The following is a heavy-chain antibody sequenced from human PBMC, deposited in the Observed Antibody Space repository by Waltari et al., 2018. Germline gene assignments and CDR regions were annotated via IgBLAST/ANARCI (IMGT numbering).Heavy chain of an antibody. CDR3: ASSEVLRNFDY. J-gene: IGHJ4*02. CDR1: GYTFTYRY. D-gene: IGHD3-16*01. CDR2: ITPFNGNT. Sequence: QMQLVQSGAEVKKTGSSVKVSCKASGYTFTYRYLHWVRQAPGQALEWMGWITPFNGNTNYAQKFQDRVTLTSDRSMSTAYMELSSLRSDDTAMYYCASSEVLRNFDYWGQGTLVTVSS. V-gene: IGHV1-45*02.